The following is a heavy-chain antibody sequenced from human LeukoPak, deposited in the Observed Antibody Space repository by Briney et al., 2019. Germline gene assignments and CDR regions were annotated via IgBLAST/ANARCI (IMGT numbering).Heavy chain of an antibody. CDR2: IYTSGST. J-gene: IGHJ6*03. D-gene: IGHD6-19*01. Sequence: SQTLSLTCTVSGGSISSGSYYWSWIRQPAGKGLEWIGRIYTSGSTNYNPSLKSRVTISVDTPKNQFSLKLSSVTAADTAVYYCARDRWSSGWSYYYYMDVWGKGTTVTVSS. V-gene: IGHV4-61*02. CDR3: ARDRWSSGWSYYYYMDV. CDR1: GGSISSGSYY.